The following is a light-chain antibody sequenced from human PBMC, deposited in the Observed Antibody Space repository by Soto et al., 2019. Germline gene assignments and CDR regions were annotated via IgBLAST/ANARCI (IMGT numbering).Light chain of an antibody. CDR1: SSNIGSSS. Sequence: QSVLTQPPSASGIPGQRVTISCSGSSSNIGSSSVNWYQQLPGTAPKLLIYNNNQWPSGVPDRFSGSKSGTSASLAISGLQSEDEADYYCAAWDVSLNGLYVFGTGTKVTVL. CDR3: AAWDVSLNGLYV. V-gene: IGLV1-44*01. CDR2: NNN. J-gene: IGLJ1*01.